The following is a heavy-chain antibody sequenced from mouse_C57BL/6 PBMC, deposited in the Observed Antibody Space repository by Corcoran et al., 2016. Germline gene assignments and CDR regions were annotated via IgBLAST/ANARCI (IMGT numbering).Heavy chain of an antibody. CDR1: GYTFTTYG. Sequence: QIQLVQSGPELKKPGETVKISCKASGYTFTTYGMSWVKQAPGKGLKWMGWINTYSGVPTYADDFKGRFAFSLETSASTAYLQINNLKNEDTATYFCARDYSNYGLFAYWGQGTLVTVSA. V-gene: IGHV9-3*01. D-gene: IGHD2-5*01. CDR3: ARDYSNYGLFAY. J-gene: IGHJ3*01. CDR2: INTYSGVP.